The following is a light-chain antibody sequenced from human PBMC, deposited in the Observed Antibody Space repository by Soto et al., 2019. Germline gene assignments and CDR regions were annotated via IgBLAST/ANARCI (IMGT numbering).Light chain of an antibody. CDR1: SSDVGSYNL. CDR3: CSHAGSSSYV. J-gene: IGLJ1*01. CDR2: EVS. V-gene: IGLV2-23*02. Sequence: QSALTQPASVSGSPGQSITISCTGTSSDVGSYNLVSWYQQHPGKAPKLMIYEVSKRPSGVSNRFSGSKSGNTASLTISGLQAEDEADYYCCSHAGSSSYVFGTGTKVTVL.